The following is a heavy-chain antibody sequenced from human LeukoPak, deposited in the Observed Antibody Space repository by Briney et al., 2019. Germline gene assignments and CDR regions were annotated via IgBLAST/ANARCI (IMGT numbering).Heavy chain of an antibody. J-gene: IGHJ6*02. V-gene: IGHV4-4*09. CDR3: AKSPTGYCRGTNCYNGFQYHGSDV. D-gene: IGHD2-2*02. Sequence: SETLSLTCTASSGSISSFFWSWVRQPPGKGLEHIGYTYSSGSTNYSPSLKSRVTISLDTSKNQVSLNLSSVTAADTAVYYCAKSPTGYCRGTNCYNGFQYHGSDVWGPGTTVTVSS. CDR1: SGSISSFF. CDR2: TYSSGST.